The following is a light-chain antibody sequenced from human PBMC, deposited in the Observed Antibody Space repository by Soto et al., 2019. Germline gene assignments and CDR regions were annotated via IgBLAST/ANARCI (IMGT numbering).Light chain of an antibody. CDR2: EVS. J-gene: IGLJ2*01. Sequence: QSVLTQPPSVSGSPGQSVTISCTGTSSDVGSYNRVSRYQQPPGTAPKLMIYEVSNRPSGVPDRFSGSKSGNTASLTISGLQAEDEADYYCSSYTSSSTLVFGGGTKLTVL. V-gene: IGLV2-18*02. CDR3: SSYTSSSTLV. CDR1: SSDVGSYNR.